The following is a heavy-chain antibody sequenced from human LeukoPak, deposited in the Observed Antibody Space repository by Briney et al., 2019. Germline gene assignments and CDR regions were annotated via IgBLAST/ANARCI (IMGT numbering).Heavy chain of an antibody. D-gene: IGHD6-19*01. V-gene: IGHV1-2*02. J-gene: IGHJ4*02. CDR1: GYTFTGYY. CDR2: INPNSGGT. CDR3: ARDHASSGWYAGYYFDY. Sequence: ASVKVPCKASGYTFTGYYMHWVRQAPGQGLEWMGWINPNSGGTNYAQKFQGRVTMTRDTSISTAYMELSRLRSDDTAVYYCARDHASSGWYAGYYFDYWGQGTLVTVSS.